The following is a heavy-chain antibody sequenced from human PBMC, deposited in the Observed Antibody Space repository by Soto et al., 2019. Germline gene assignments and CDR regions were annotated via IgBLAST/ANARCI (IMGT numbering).Heavy chain of an antibody. J-gene: IGHJ4*02. CDR2: IYWYDDK. V-gene: IGHV2-5*01. CDR3: EHIYGGYDTCYY. Sequence: QITLKESGPTLVKPTQTLTLTCTFSGFSLSTSGVGVGWIRQPPGKALECLALIYWYDDKRYSPTLTNRPTISSDTSKNRLVLTMTNMDPVDTATSNWEHIYGGYDTCYYWGQRSLVTVSS. D-gene: IGHD5-12*01. CDR1: GFSLSTSGVG.